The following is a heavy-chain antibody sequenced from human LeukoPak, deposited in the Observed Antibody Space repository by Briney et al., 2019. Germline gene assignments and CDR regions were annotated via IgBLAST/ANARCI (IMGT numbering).Heavy chain of an antibody. V-gene: IGHV3-66*01. J-gene: IGHJ4*02. D-gene: IGHD3-22*01. CDR3: ARERYYYDSSGYYYFDY. CDR2: IYSGGST. Sequence: GGSLRLSCAASGFTVRSNYMSWVRQAPGKGLEWVSVIYSGGSTYYADSVKGRFTISRDNSKNTLYLQMNSLRAEDTAVYYCARERYYYDSSGYYYFDYWGQGTLVTISS. CDR1: GFTVRSNY.